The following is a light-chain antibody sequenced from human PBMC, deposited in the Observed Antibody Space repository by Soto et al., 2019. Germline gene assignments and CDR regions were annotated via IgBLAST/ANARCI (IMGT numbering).Light chain of an antibody. CDR1: SSDVGGYNF. Sequence: SVLTQPPPPSGAPGQSVPISRTGKSSDVGGYNFVSWFQQHPGKAPKLMIYEVTERPSGVPDRFSGSKSGNTASLTVSGLQAEDEADYYCSSYAGSNNYVFGTGTKVTVL. CDR2: EVT. J-gene: IGLJ1*01. CDR3: SSYAGSNNYV. V-gene: IGLV2-8*01.